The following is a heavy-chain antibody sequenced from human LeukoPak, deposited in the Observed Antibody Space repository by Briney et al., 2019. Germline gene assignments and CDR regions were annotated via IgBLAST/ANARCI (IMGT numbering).Heavy chain of an antibody. CDR1: GYTFTGYY. CDR2: INPNNGGT. CDR3: AADRMTTVTYWYFDL. Sequence: ASVKVSCKASGYTFTGYYMHWVRQAPGQGLEWMGWINPNNGGTKYAQKFQGRVTMTRDTSISTAYMELSRVRSDDTAVYYCAADRMTTVTYWYFDLWGRGTLVTVSS. J-gene: IGHJ2*01. D-gene: IGHD4-17*01. V-gene: IGHV1-2*02.